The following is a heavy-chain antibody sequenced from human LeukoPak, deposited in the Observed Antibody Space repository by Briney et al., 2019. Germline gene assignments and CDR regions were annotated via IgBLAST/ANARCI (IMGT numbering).Heavy chain of an antibody. CDR2: IGSSDGTT. CDR3: AKRADSSAHSFDY. D-gene: IGHD3-22*01. Sequence: GGSLRLSCAASGFSFSRYGMRWVRLAPGKGLEWLSFIGSSDGTTYYADFVDGRSTISRDNAKNSLYLQMDSLRVEDTAVYYCAKRADSSAHSFDYWGQGTLVTVSS. V-gene: IGHV3-48*04. J-gene: IGHJ4*02. CDR1: GFSFSRYG.